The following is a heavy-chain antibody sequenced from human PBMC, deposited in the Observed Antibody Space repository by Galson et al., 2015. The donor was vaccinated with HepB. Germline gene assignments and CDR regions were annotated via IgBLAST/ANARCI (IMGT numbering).Heavy chain of an antibody. J-gene: IGHJ6*02. CDR1: GFTFSSYG. V-gene: IGHV3-33*01. D-gene: IGHD2-15*01. Sequence: SLRLSCAASGFTFSSYGMHWVRQAPGKGLEWVAVIWYDGSNKYYADPVKGRFTISRDNSKNTLYLQMNSLRAEDTAVYYCARDPADIVVVVAAPAAPAGGMDVWGQGTTVTVSS. CDR2: IWYDGSNK. CDR3: ARDPADIVVVVAAPAAPAGGMDV.